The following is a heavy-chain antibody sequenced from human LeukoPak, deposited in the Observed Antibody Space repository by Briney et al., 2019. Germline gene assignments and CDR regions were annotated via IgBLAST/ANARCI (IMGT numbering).Heavy chain of an antibody. CDR1: GYTFTSYA. D-gene: IGHD2-15*01. J-gene: IGHJ4*02. CDR2: INTNTGNP. CDR3: ASLHCSGGSCYSGY. Sequence: ASVKVSCKASGYTFTSYAMNWVRQAPGQGLEWMGWINTNTGNPTYAQGFTGRFVFSLDTSVSTAYLQISSLKAEDTAVYYCASLHCSGGSCYSGYWGQGTLVTVSS. V-gene: IGHV7-4-1*02.